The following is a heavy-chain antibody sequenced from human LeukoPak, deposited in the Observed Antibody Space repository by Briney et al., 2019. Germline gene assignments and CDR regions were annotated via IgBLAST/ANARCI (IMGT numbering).Heavy chain of an antibody. CDR1: GFTFSSYG. J-gene: IGHJ4*02. V-gene: IGHV3-30*18. CDR3: AKQGSYAGGSVDY. D-gene: IGHD1-26*01. Sequence: PGRSLRLSCAASGFTFSSYGMHWVRQAPGKGLEWVAVISYDGSNKYYADSVKGGFTISRDNSKDTLYLQMNSLRAEDTAVYYCAKQGSYAGGSVDYWGQGTLVTVSS. CDR2: ISYDGSNK.